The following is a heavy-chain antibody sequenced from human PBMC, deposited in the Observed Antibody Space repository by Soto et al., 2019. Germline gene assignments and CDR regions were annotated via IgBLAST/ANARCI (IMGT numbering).Heavy chain of an antibody. CDR3: ARGNYDYFGGNYRYVGGAFDI. J-gene: IGHJ3*02. V-gene: IGHV4-59*01. CDR2: IYFSGIT. Sequence: QVQLQQSGPGLVRPSETLSLSCTVSGVSINNNYWSWVRQPPGKGLEWIGYIYFSGITNYNPSLKGRGSISDDTSKDQVSLKLTSVTAADTAIYYCARGNYDYFGGNYRYVGGAFDIWGPGTVVTVSS. D-gene: IGHD3-16*02. CDR1: GVSINNNY.